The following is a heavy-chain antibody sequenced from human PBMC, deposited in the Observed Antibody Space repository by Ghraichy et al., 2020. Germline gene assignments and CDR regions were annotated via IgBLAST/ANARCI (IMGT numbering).Heavy chain of an antibody. D-gene: IGHD3-3*01. CDR3: ASSGGTIFGVVGHGMDV. V-gene: IGHV3-48*02. CDR2: ISISGSTV. Sequence: GGSLRLSCAASGFTFSSYTMNWVRQAPGKGLEWVSYISISGSTVYYADSVVGRFTISRDDAKNSLYLQMNSLRDEDTAVYYCASSGGTIFGVVGHGMDVWGQGTTVTVSP. J-gene: IGHJ6*01. CDR1: GFTFSSYT.